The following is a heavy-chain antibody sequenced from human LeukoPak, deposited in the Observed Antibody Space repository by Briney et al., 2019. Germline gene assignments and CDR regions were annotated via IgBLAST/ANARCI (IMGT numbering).Heavy chain of an antibody. CDR2: INHSGST. J-gene: IGHJ6*03. CDR3: ARYYYMDV. CDR1: GGSFSGYY. Sequence: SETLSLTCAVYGGSFSGYYWSWIRQPPGKGLEWIGEINHSGSTNYNPSLKRRTTISVDTSKSQFSLKLSSVTAADTAVYYCARYYYMDVWGKGTTVTVSS. V-gene: IGHV4-34*01.